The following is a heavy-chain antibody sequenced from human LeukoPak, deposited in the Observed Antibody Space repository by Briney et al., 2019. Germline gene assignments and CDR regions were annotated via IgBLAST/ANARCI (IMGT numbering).Heavy chain of an antibody. J-gene: IGHJ5*02. CDR3: ASEDSNYYGSGSYWTNWFDP. Sequence: GGSLRLSCASSGFTFTTFTMTGVRQAPGKGLEWVSYISSSSSTIYYADSVKGRFTISRDNAKNSLYLQMNSLRDEDTAVYYCASEDSNYYGSGSYWTNWFDPWGQGTLVTVSS. CDR2: ISSSSSTI. CDR1: GFTFTTFT. V-gene: IGHV3-48*02. D-gene: IGHD3-10*01.